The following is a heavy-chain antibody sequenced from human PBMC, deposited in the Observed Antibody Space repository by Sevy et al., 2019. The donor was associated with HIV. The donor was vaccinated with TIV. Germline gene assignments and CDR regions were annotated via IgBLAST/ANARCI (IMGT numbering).Heavy chain of an antibody. V-gene: IGHV4-59*01. D-gene: IGHD3-10*01. J-gene: IGHJ5*02. CDR2: IYYSGST. CDR3: ARDNYGSGSPPFWFDP. CDR1: GGSISSYY. Sequence: SETLSLTCTVSGGSISSYYWSWIRQPPGKGLEWIGYIYYSGSTNYNPSLKSRVTISVDTSKNQFSLKLSSVTAADTAVYYCARDNYGSGSPPFWFDPWGQGTLVTVSS.